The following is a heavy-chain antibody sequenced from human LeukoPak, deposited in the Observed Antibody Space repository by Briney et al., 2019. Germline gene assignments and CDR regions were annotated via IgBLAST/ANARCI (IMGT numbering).Heavy chain of an antibody. CDR2: IYHSGST. J-gene: IGHJ4*02. CDR3: ARDPLRGPFDY. V-gene: IGHV4-38-2*02. CDR1: GYSISSGYY. Sequence: SETLSLTCTVSGYSISSGYYWGWIRQPPGKGLEWIGSIYHSGSTYYNPSLKSRVTISVDTSKNQFSLKLSSVTAADTAVYYCARDPLRGPFDYWGQGTLVTVSS.